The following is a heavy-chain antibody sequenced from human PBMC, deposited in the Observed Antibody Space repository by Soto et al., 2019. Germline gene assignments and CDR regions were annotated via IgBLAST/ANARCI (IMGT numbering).Heavy chain of an antibody. J-gene: IGHJ4*02. CDR3: ATGVVRGSRGSYYGIYYFDC. Sequence: GSVERSSKVSGYPLTEWSIHLVRQAPGKGLDRMGGFDPEDGETIYAEKFQGRVTMTEDTSTDTAYMELSSLSSEDTAVYYCATGVVRGSRGSYYGIYYFDCWGQGTMVTVSS. CDR2: FDPEDGET. D-gene: IGHD1-26*01. V-gene: IGHV1-24*01. CDR1: GYPLTEWS.